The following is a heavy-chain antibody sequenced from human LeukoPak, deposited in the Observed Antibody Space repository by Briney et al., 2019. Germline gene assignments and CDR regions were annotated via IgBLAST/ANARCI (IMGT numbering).Heavy chain of an antibody. CDR3: AREHTYYYDSSGYYDY. V-gene: IGHV4-59*12. D-gene: IGHD3-22*01. CDR2: IYYSGST. Sequence: SETLSLTCTVSGGSISSYYWSWIRQPPGKGLEWIGYIYYSGSTNYNPSLKSRVTISVDTSKNQFSLKLSSVTAADTAIYYCAREHTYYYDSSGYYDYWGQGTLVTVSS. CDR1: GGSISSYY. J-gene: IGHJ4*02.